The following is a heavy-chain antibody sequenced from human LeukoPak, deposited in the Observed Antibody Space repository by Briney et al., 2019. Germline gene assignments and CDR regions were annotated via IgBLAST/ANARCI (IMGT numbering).Heavy chain of an antibody. V-gene: IGHV3-23*01. CDR1: GFSSRDDH. D-gene: IGHD7-27*01. CDR2: VDGSGTWT. CDR3: ARFTWGCRGVCT. Sequence: GGSLRLSCEVSGFSSRDDHINWIRLPPGKGLEWVPGVDGSGTWTAYGDSVRGRFTISRDTSKDTIYLQMNSLRAEDAAVYYWARFTWGCRGVCTWGRGTLVTVSS. J-gene: IGHJ5*02.